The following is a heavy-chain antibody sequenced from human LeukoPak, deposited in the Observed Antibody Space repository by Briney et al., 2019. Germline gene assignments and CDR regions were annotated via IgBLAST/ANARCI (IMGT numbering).Heavy chain of an antibody. D-gene: IGHD4-17*01. CDR3: AKVGGGTVTTSYYYYGMDV. J-gene: IGHJ6*02. V-gene: IGHV3-30*18. CDR2: ISYDGSNK. Sequence: GGSLRLSCAASGFTFSSYGMHWVRQAPGRGLEWVAVISYDGSNKYYADSVKGRFTISRDNSKNTLYLQMNSLRAEDTAVYYCAKVGGGTVTTSYYYYGMDVWGQGTTVTVSS. CDR1: GFTFSSYG.